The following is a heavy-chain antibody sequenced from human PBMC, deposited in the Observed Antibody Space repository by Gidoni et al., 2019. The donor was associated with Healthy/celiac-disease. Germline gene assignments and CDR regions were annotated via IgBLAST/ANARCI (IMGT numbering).Heavy chain of an antibody. V-gene: IGHV4-59*01. CDR2: IYYSGST. D-gene: IGHD3-9*01. Sequence: QVQLQASGPGLVKPSEPLSLTCTVSGGSISSYYWSWIRQPPGKGLEWIGYIYYSGSTNYNPSLKSRVTISVDTSKNQFSLKLSSVTAADTAVYYCARADYDILTGYGAFDIWGQGTMVTVSS. CDR3: ARADYDILTGYGAFDI. J-gene: IGHJ3*02. CDR1: GGSISSYY.